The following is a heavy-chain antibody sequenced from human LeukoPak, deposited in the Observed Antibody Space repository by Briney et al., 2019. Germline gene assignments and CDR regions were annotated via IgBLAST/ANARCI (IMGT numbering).Heavy chain of an antibody. D-gene: IGHD5-18*01. J-gene: IGHJ4*02. V-gene: IGHV3-30-3*01. CDR2: ISYDGSNK. Sequence: PGRSLRLSCAASGFTFSSYAMHWVRQAPGKGLEWVAVISYDGSNKYYADSVKDRFTISRDNSKNTLYLQMNSLRAEDTAVYYCARDRTAMVQHYFDYWGQGTLVTVSS. CDR1: GFTFSSYA. CDR3: ARDRTAMVQHYFDY.